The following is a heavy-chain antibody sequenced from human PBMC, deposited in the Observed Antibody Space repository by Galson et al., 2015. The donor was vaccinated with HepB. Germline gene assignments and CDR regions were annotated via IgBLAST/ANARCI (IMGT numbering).Heavy chain of an antibody. V-gene: IGHV6-1*01. CDR2: TYYRSRWSN. J-gene: IGHJ4*02. Sequence: CAISGDSVSSNSVGWNWIRQSPSRGLEWLGRTYYRSRWSNDYAASVKSRITINPDTSKNQFSLQLNSVTPEDTAVYYCAKAIHLARGFDFWGQGTLVTVSS. CDR1: GDSVSSNSVG. CDR3: AKAIHLARGFDF. D-gene: IGHD2-2*02.